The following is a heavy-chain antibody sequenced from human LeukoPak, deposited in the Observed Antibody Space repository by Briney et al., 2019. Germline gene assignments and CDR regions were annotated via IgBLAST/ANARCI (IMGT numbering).Heavy chain of an antibody. CDR2: ISGSGGST. D-gene: IGHD6-13*01. Sequence: GGSLRLSCAASGFTFSSYGMSWVRQAPGKGLEWVSGISGSGGSTYYADSVKGRFTISRDNSKNTLYLQMNSLRAEDTAVYYCAKDMSTGSSWYGVFQHWGQGTLVTVSS. V-gene: IGHV3-23*01. CDR1: GFTFSSYG. CDR3: AKDMSTGSSWYGVFQH. J-gene: IGHJ1*01.